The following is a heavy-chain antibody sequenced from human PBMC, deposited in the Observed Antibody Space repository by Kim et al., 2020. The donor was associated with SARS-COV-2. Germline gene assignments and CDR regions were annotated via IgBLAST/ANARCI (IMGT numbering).Heavy chain of an antibody. CDR3: AHSYGTAITTDVPLDY. CDR1: GFSLSTSGVG. CDR2: IYWDDAK. V-gene: IGHV2-5*02. D-gene: IGHD3-10*01. Sequence: SGPTLVNPTQTLTLTCTFSGFSLSTSGVGVGWIRQPPGKALEWLALIYWDDAKHYSPSLKTRLTVTKDTSKNQVVLTLTNTDPVDTATYFCAHSYGTAITTDVPLDYWGPGALVTVSS. J-gene: IGHJ4*02.